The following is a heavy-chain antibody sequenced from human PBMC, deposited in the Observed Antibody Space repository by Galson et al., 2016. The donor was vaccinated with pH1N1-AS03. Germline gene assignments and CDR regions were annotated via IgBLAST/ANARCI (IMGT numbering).Heavy chain of an antibody. V-gene: IGHV1-2*06. CDR2: INPNSGGA. J-gene: IGHJ3*02. D-gene: IGHD2-21*02. CDR3: ATDVVTAMGRAFDI. CDR1: GYTFIGYY. Sequence: SVKVSCKASGYTFIGYYMRWVRQAPGQGLEWLGRINPNSGGANDVQKFQDRVTMTRDTSISTAYMELSGLTSDDTAVYYCATDVVTAMGRAFDIWGQGTMVTVSS.